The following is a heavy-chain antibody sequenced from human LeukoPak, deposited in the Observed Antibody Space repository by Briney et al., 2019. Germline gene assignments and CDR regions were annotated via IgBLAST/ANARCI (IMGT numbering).Heavy chain of an antibody. J-gene: IGHJ4*02. Sequence: SVKVSCKASGGTFSSYAISWVRQAPGQGLEWMGGIIPIFGTANYAQKFQGRVTITADESTSTAYMELSSLRSEDTAVYYCAREGGPDYYGSGSLRGWGQGTLVTVSS. CDR1: GGTFSSYA. D-gene: IGHD3-10*01. V-gene: IGHV1-69*13. CDR2: IIPIFGTA. CDR3: AREGGPDYYGSGSLRG.